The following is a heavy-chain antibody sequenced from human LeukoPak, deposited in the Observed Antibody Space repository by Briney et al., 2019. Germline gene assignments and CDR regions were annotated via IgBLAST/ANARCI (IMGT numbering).Heavy chain of an antibody. CDR2: INHSGSN. CDR3: TRQPDYGGNLNYFDY. D-gene: IGHD4-23*01. V-gene: IGHV4-34*01. Sequence: SETLSLTCAVDGGSFSGYYWSWIRQPPGKGLEWIGEINHSGSNNYNPSLKSRVTISVDTSKNQFSLKLSSVTAADTAVYYCTRQPDYGGNLNYFDYWGQGTLVTVSS. J-gene: IGHJ4*02. CDR1: GGSFSGYY.